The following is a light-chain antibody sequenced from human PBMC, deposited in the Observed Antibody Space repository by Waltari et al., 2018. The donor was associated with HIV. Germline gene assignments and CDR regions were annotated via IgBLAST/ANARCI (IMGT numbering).Light chain of an antibody. CDR3: QQYGNSPYT. V-gene: IGKV3-20*01. J-gene: IGKJ2*01. CDR2: GAS. Sequence: EIVLTQSPGTLSLSPGERATLSCRASQSVSSSYLAWYQQTRGQAPRLLIFGASTRATGTPDRFSGSGSGTDFPLTISRLEPEDFGVYYCQQYGNSPYTFGQGTKLEIK. CDR1: QSVSSSY.